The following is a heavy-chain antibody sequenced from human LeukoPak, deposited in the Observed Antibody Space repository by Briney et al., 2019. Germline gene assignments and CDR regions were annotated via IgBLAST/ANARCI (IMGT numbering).Heavy chain of an antibody. V-gene: IGHV3-23*01. D-gene: IGHD3-10*01. CDR3: AKDSASLWFGELIFFDY. J-gene: IGHJ4*02. CDR1: GSTFSSYA. CDR2: ISGSGGST. Sequence: GGSLRLSCAASGSTFSSYAMSWVRQAPGKGLEWVSAISGSGGSTYYADSVKGRFTISRDNSKNTLYLQMNSLRAEDTAVYYCAKDSASLWFGELIFFDYWGQGTLVTVSS.